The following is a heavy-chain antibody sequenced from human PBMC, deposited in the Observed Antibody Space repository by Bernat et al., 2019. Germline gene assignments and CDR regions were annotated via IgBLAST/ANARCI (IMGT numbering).Heavy chain of an antibody. CDR3: AKGHSSDLVDACDI. D-gene: IGHD3-22*01. J-gene: IGHJ3*02. CDR2: ISGSGGTT. CDR1: GFTFSTNA. V-gene: IGHV3-23*04. Sequence: EVQLVESGGGLVQPGGSLRLSCAASGFTFSTNAMTWVRQAPGKGLEWVPGISGSGGTTNYADSVKGRFTISRDKSKNTLYLQMNSLRAEDTAVYSCAKGHSSDLVDACDIWGQGTMVTVSS.